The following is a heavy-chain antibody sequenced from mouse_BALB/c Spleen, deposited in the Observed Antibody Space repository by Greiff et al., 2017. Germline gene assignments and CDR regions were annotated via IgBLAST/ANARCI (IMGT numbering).Heavy chain of an antibody. J-gene: IGHJ3*01. CDR1: GFTFSSFG. CDR3: ARRGYGNSLFAY. Sequence: EVKLVESGGGLVQPGGSRKLSCAASGFTFSSFGMHWVRQAPEKGLEWVAYISSGSSTIYYADTVKGRFSISRDNPKNTLFLQMTSLRSEDTAMYYCARRGYGNSLFAYWGQGTLVTVSA. D-gene: IGHD2-10*02. V-gene: IGHV5-17*02. CDR2: ISSGSSTI.